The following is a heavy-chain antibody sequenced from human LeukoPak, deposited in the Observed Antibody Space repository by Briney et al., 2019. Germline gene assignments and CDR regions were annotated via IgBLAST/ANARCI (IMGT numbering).Heavy chain of an antibody. CDR2: ISYDGSNK. Sequence: GGSLRLSCAASGFTFSSYGMHWVRQAPGKGLEWVAVISYDGSNKYYADSVKGRFTISRDNSKNTLYLQMNSLRAEDTAVYYCGRGGAAAAFDYWGQGTLVTVSS. J-gene: IGHJ4*02. V-gene: IGHV3-30*03. D-gene: IGHD6-13*01. CDR1: GFTFSSYG. CDR3: GRGGAAAAFDY.